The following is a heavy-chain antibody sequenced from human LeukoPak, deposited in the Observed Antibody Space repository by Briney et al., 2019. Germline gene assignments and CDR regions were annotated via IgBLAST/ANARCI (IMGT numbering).Heavy chain of an antibody. D-gene: IGHD6-25*01. CDR1: GYTFTTYH. CDR2: MNPYNGDR. Sequence: ASVKVSCKTSGYTFTTYHINWVRQATGQGLEWLGWMNPYNGDRGYAQKFQGRLSITIDTSISTAYMELSSLKSDDTAVYFCARTTSLPASGYDCWGQGTLVTVSS. CDR3: ARTTSLPASGYDC. J-gene: IGHJ4*02. V-gene: IGHV1-8*03.